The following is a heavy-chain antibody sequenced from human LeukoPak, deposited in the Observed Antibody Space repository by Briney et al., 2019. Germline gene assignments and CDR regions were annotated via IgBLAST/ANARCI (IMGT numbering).Heavy chain of an antibody. CDR1: GGSISSGSYY. D-gene: IGHD3-22*01. V-gene: IGHV4-61*02. Sequence: SETLSLTCTVSGGSISSGSYYWSWIRQPAGKGLEWIGRIYTSGSTNYNPSLKSRVTMSVDTSKNQFSLKLSSVTAADTAVYYCARGGHYYDSSGYTFDAFDIWGQGTMVTVSS. J-gene: IGHJ3*02. CDR2: IYTSGST. CDR3: ARGGHYYDSSGYTFDAFDI.